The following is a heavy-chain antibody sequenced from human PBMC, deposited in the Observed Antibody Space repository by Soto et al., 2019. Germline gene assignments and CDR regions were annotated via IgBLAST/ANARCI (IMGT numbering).Heavy chain of an antibody. Sequence: EVQLLESGGGLVQPGGSLRLSCAASGFTFSSYAMSWVRQAPGKGLEWVSAISGSGGSTYYADSVKGRFTISRDNSKNTLYLQMNSLRAEDTAVYYCAKVDDILTGYHRVPYYFDYWGQGTLVTVSS. J-gene: IGHJ4*02. CDR2: ISGSGGST. D-gene: IGHD3-9*01. V-gene: IGHV3-23*01. CDR3: AKVDDILTGYHRVPYYFDY. CDR1: GFTFSSYA.